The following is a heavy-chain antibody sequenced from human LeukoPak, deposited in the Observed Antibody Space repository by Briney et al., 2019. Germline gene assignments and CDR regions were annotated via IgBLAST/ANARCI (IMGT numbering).Heavy chain of an antibody. CDR3: ARDSSLIAAADFDY. Sequence: PGGSLRLSCAASGFIFSDYYMSWIRQAPGKGLEWVSYISSSGSTIYFADSVKGRFTISRDNSKNTLYLQMNSLRAEDTAVYYCARDSSLIAAADFDYWGQGTLVTVSS. CDR2: ISSSGSTI. J-gene: IGHJ4*02. D-gene: IGHD6-13*01. CDR1: GFIFSDYY. V-gene: IGHV3-11*04.